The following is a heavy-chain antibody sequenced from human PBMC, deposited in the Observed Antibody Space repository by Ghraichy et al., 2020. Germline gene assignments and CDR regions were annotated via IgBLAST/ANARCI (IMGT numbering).Heavy chain of an antibody. J-gene: IGHJ6*02. V-gene: IGHV1-58*01. D-gene: IGHD4/OR15-4a*01. CDR1: GFTFTSSA. Sequence: SVKVSCKASGFTFTSSAVQWVRQARGQRLEWIGWIVVGSGNTNYAQKFQERVTITRDMSTSTAYMELSSQRSEDTAVYYCAAAANYYYYYGMDVWGQGTTVTVSS. CDR2: IVVGSGNT. CDR3: AAAANYYYYYGMDV.